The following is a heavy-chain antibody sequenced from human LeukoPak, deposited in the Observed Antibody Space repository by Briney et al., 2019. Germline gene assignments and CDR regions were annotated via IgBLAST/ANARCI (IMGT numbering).Heavy chain of an antibody. V-gene: IGHV4-61*01. CDR2: IYYSGST. CDR1: GGSISSSSYY. D-gene: IGHD3-10*01. Sequence: PSETLSLTCTVSGGSISSSSYYWSWIRQPPGKGLEWIGYIYYSGSTNYNPSLKSRVTISVDTSKNQFSLKLSSVTAADTAVYYCARATYYYGSGSYYILYFDYWGQGTLVTVSS. CDR3: ARATYYYGSGSYYILYFDY. J-gene: IGHJ4*02.